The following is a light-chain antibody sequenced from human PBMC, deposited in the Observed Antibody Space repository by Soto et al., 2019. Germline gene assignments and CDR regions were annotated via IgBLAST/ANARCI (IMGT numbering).Light chain of an antibody. Sequence: QSALTQPRSVSGSPGQSVTISCTGTNNDVGGYNYVSWYQQHPGKAPKLMIFDVSKRPSGVPDRFSGSKSDNTASLTISGLRAEDEADYYCCSYAGSYTFQFGGGTKLTVL. CDR3: CSYAGSYTFQ. J-gene: IGLJ3*02. V-gene: IGLV2-11*01. CDR1: NNDVGGYNY. CDR2: DVS.